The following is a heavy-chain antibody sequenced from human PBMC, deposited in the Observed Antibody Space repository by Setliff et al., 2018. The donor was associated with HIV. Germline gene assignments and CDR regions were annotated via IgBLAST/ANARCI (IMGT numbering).Heavy chain of an antibody. J-gene: IGHJ4*02. Sequence: TSETLSLTCAVYGGSFSGYYWSWIRQPPGKGLEWIGEVTHSGRTNYNPSLESRVTTSVDTSKKQFSLRLTSVTAGDTAVYYCARGVRDNSGWSSYYFDYWGQGTLVT. CDR1: GGSFSGYY. D-gene: IGHD6-19*01. CDR3: ARGVRDNSGWSSYYFDY. V-gene: IGHV4-34*01. CDR2: VTHSGRT.